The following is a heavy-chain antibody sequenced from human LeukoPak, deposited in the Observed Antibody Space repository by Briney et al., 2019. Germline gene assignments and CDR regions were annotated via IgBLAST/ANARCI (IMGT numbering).Heavy chain of an antibody. CDR2: IYSGGST. D-gene: IGHD2-15*01. Sequence: GGSLRLSCAASGFTVSSNYMSWVRQAPGKGLEWVSVIYSGGSTYYADSVKGRFTISRDNSKNTLFLQINSLRAEDTAVFYCAKDLSDCSGGSCPEGYFDYWGQGTLVTVSS. CDR1: GFTVSSNY. V-gene: IGHV3-53*05. J-gene: IGHJ4*02. CDR3: AKDLSDCSGGSCPEGYFDY.